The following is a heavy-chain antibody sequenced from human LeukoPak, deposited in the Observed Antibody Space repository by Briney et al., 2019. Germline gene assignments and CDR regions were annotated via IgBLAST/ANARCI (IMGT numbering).Heavy chain of an antibody. CDR1: GGSFSGYY. CDR3: ARVRSSGWYNLYYFDY. J-gene: IGHJ4*02. V-gene: IGHV4-59*01. D-gene: IGHD6-19*01. Sequence: SETLSLTCAVYGGSFSGYYWSWIRQPPGKGLEWIGYIYYSGSTNYNPSLKSRVTISVDTSKNQFSLKLSSVTAADTAVYYCARVRSSGWYNLYYFDYWGQGTLVTVSS. CDR2: IYYSGST.